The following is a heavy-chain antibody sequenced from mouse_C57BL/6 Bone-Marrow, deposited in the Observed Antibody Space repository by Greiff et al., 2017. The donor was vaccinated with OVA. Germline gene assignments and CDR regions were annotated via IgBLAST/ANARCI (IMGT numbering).Heavy chain of an antibody. V-gene: IGHV5-17*01. CDR2: ISSGSSTI. CDR1: GFTFSDYG. D-gene: IGHD1-1*01. J-gene: IGHJ4*01. CDR3: ARLGRLLAMDY. Sequence: EVMLVESGGGLVKPGGSLKLSCAASGFTFSDYGMHWVRQAPEKGLEWVAYISSGSSTIYYADTVKGRFTFSRDNAKNTLFLQMTSLRSEDTAMYYCARLGRLLAMDYWGQGTSVTVSS.